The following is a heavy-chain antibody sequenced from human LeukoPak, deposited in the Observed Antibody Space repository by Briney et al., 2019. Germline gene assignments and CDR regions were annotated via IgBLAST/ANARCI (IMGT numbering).Heavy chain of an antibody. V-gene: IGHV3-53*01. Sequence: PGGSLRLSCAASGFPVASNPMTCVPQPPGKGLESLACFSSGESTFYADSLKGRVTIYRDASENTVHFQMCRLRADDTAMYYCARALGSGTYYGWGQGTLVTVSS. J-gene: IGHJ4*02. CDR2: FSSGEST. CDR3: ARALGSGTYYG. CDR1: GFPVASNP. D-gene: IGHD1-26*01.